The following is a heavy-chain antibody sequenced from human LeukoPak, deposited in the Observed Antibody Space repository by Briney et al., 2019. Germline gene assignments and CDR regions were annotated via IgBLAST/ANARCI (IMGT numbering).Heavy chain of an antibody. V-gene: IGHV3-48*03. CDR1: GFTFSSYE. CDR3: AELGITMIGGV. J-gene: IGHJ6*04. Sequence: GGSLRLSCAASGFTFSSYEMTWVRQAPGKGMDWVSYISSSGSTIYYADCVNGRFTISRDNAKNSLYLQMNSLRAEDTAVYYCAELGITMIGGVWGKGTTVTISS. CDR2: ISSSGSTI. D-gene: IGHD3-10*02.